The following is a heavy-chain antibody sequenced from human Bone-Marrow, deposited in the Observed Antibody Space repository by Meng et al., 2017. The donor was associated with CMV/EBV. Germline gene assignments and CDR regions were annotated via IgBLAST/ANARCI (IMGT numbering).Heavy chain of an antibody. D-gene: IGHD6-19*01. CDR3: ARAQAVAGRFCVY. J-gene: IGHJ4*02. Sequence: QVQLQQGGAGLLKPSETLSLTCAVYGGSFSGYYWSWIRQPPGKGLEWIGEINHSESTNYNPSLKSRVTISVDTSKNQFSLKLSSVTAADTAVYYCARAQAVAGRFCVYWGQGTLVTVSS. V-gene: IGHV4-34*01. CDR1: GGSFSGYY. CDR2: INHSEST.